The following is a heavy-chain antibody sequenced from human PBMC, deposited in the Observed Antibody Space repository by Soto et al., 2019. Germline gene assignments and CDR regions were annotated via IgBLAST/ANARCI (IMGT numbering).Heavy chain of an antibody. CDR1: AFTFSGDW. Sequence: EVQLVESGGGLVQPGGSLRLSCTTSAFTFSGDWMTWVRQAPGKGLEWVGTIKQDGSEKHYVDSVKGRFTISRDNAKXXXXXXXXXXXXXXXXXXXXXXXARQLDCWGQGTLVTVSS. V-gene: IGHV3-7*02. J-gene: IGHJ4*02. CDR2: IKQDGSEK. CDR3: XXXARQLDC. D-gene: IGHD1-1*01.